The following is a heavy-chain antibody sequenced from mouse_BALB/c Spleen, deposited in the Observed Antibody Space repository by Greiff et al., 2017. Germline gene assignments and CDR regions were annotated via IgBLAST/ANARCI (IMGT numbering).Heavy chain of an antibody. CDR1: GFSLTSYG. D-gene: IGHD2-1*01. CDR2: IWAGGST. Sequence: VKLMESGPGLVAPSQSLSITCTVSGFSLTSYGVHWVRQPPGKGLEWLGVIWAGGSTNYNSALMSRLSISKDNSKSQVFLKMNSLQADDTAIYYCASYGNHYAMDYWGQGTSVTVSS. J-gene: IGHJ4*01. CDR3: ASYGNHYAMDY. V-gene: IGHV2-9*02.